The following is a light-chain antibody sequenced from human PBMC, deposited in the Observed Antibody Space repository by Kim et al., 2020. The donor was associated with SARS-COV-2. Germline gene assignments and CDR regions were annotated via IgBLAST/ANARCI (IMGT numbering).Light chain of an antibody. CDR1: ESVRSN. J-gene: IGKJ1*01. CDR2: GAS. CDR3: QQYHNWPPWT. V-gene: IGKV3-15*01. Sequence: EIVMTQSPATLSVFPGERATLSCRASESVRSNLAWYQQKPGQAPRLLIEGASTRAAGIPARFSGSGSGTEFTLTISSLQSEDSAVYYCQQYHNWPPWTFGQGTKVDIK.